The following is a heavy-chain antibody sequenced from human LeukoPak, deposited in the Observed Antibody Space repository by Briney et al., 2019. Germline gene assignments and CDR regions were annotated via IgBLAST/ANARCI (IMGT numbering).Heavy chain of an antibody. CDR2: IYYSGST. CDR1: GGSISSYY. J-gene: IGHJ6*02. CDR3: ARVAGRRGPVYYYYYGMDV. V-gene: IGHV4-59*01. D-gene: IGHD3-10*01. Sequence: SETLSLTCTVSGGSISSYYWSWIRQPPGKGLEWIGYIYYSGSTNYNPSPKSRVTISVDTSKNQFSLKLSSVTAVDTAVYYCARVAGRRGPVYYYYYGMDVWGQGTTVTVSS.